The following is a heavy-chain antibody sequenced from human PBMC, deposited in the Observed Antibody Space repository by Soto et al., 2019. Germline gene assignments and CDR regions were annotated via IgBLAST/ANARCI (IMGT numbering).Heavy chain of an antibody. V-gene: IGHV1-2*04. CDR1: GYTFTGYY. J-gene: IGHJ4*02. CDR2: INPNSGGT. D-gene: IGHD2-15*01. Sequence: ASVKVSCKASGYTFTGYYMHWVRQAPGQGLEWMGWINPNSGGTNYAQKFQGWVTMTRDTSISTAYMELSRLRSDDTAVYYCARAPDGYCSGGSCYSMDYWGQGTLVTVSS. CDR3: ARAPDGYCSGGSCYSMDY.